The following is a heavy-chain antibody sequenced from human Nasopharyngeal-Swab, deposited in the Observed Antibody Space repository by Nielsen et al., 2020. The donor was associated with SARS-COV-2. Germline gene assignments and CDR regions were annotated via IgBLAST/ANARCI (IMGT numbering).Heavy chain of an antibody. Sequence: GESLKISCAASGFTFSSYAMHWVRQAPGKGLEWVVVISYDGSNKYYADSVKGRFTISRDNSKNTLYLQMNSLRAEDTAVYYCAREDLPSYYYDSSGYYEGNYGMDVWGQGTTVTVSS. J-gene: IGHJ6*02. V-gene: IGHV3-30*04. CDR1: GFTFSSYA. D-gene: IGHD3-22*01. CDR2: ISYDGSNK. CDR3: AREDLPSYYYDSSGYYEGNYGMDV.